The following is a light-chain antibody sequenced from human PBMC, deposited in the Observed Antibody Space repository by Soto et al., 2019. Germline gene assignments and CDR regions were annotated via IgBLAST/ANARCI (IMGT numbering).Light chain of an antibody. J-gene: IGKJ2*01. CDR1: QSVSSSY. CDR2: GAS. V-gene: IGKV3-20*01. CDR3: HQYCSAPYT. Sequence: EIVLTQSPGTLSLSPGERATLSCRASQSVSSSYLAWSQQKPGQAPRLLIYGASSRATGITDRFSGSGSGTDFTLTISRLEAEDFAVYYCHQYCSAPYTFGQGKKLEIK.